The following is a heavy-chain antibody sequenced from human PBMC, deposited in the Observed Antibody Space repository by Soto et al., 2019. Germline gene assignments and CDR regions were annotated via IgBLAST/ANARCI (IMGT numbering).Heavy chain of an antibody. CDR1: GGSISSYY. V-gene: IGHV4-4*08. CDR3: ARGSTGYSSSWYRY. J-gene: IGHJ4*02. Sequence: QVQLQESGPGLVKPSETLSLTCTVSGGSISSYYWSWIRQPPGKGLEWIGYIYNSGSTNYNPSLKNGDTESGDTSKNQFSLKLSSVTAADKAVYYCARGSTGYSSSWYRYWGQGTLVTVSS. CDR2: IYNSGST. D-gene: IGHD6-13*01.